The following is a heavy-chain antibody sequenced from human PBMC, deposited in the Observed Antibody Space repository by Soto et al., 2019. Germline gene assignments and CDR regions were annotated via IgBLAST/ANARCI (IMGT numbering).Heavy chain of an antibody. CDR1: GGSISSSSYY. D-gene: IGHD6-13*01. Sequence: QLQLQESGPGLVKPSETLSLTCTVSGGSISSSSYYWGWIRQPPGKGLEWIGSIYYSGSTYYNPSLKSRVTISVDTSKNQSSLKLSSVTAADTAVYYCASPVAAAGTGIDYWGQGTLVTVSS. V-gene: IGHV4-39*01. J-gene: IGHJ4*02. CDR2: IYYSGST. CDR3: ASPVAAAGTGIDY.